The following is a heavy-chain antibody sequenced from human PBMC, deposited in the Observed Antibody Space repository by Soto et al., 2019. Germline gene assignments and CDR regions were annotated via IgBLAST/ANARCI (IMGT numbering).Heavy chain of an antibody. CDR2: IIPIFGTA. CDR1: GGTFSSYA. D-gene: IGHD5-18*01. Sequence: SVKVSCKASGGTFSSYAISWGRQAPGQGLEWMGGIIPIFGTANYAQKFQGRVTITADESTSTAYMELSSLRSEDTAVYYCARLLHGYSPVFDYWGQGTLVTVSS. J-gene: IGHJ4*02. CDR3: ARLLHGYSPVFDY. V-gene: IGHV1-69*13.